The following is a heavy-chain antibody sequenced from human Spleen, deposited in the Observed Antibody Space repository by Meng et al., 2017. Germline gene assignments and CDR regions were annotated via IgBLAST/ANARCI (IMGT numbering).Heavy chain of an antibody. J-gene: IGHJ6*04. CDR2: ISGGRGGTT. CDR3: AKDRGGRREPRDY. V-gene: IGHV3-23*01. Sequence: GESLKISCAASGFMFREYGMTWVRQAPGRGLEWVSSISGGRGGTTYSANSLKGRFTISRDNSKNTLYLQMNSLRVEDTAVYYCAKDRGGRREPRDYWGEGTTVTVSS. CDR1: GFMFREYG. D-gene: IGHD1-14*01.